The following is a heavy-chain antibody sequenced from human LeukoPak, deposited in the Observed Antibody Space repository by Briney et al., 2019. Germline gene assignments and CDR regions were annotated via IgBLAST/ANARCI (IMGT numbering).Heavy chain of an antibody. Sequence: GGSLRLSCAASGFTVSSNYMSWVRQAPGKGLEWVSVIYSGGTTYYADSVKGRFTISRDNSKNTLYLQMNSLRAEDTALYYCARNPSFYPYYMDLWGKGTTVTVSS. D-gene: IGHD2/OR15-2a*01. V-gene: IGHV3-53*01. J-gene: IGHJ6*03. CDR1: GFTVSSNY. CDR3: ARNPSFYPYYMDL. CDR2: IYSGGTT.